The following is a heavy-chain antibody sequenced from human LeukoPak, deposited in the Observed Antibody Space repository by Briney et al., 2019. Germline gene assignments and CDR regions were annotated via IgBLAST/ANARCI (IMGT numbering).Heavy chain of an antibody. V-gene: IGHV4-34*01. Sequence: PSETLSLSCAVYGGSFSGDYWSWIRQPPGKGLQWIGEINHSGNTNKNPSLKSRVTMSVDTSKNQLSLNLTSVTAADTAVYYCARVHGHNLGTLDYWGQGILVTVSS. J-gene: IGHJ4*02. CDR1: GGSFSGDY. CDR2: INHSGNT. CDR3: ARVHGHNLGTLDY. D-gene: IGHD5-24*01.